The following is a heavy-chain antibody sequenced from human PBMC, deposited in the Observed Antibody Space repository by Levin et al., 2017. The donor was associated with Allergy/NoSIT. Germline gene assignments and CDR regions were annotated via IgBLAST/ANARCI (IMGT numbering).Heavy chain of an antibody. D-gene: IGHD1-20*01. CDR1: GTSVSSNSAA. CDR3: ARGWGTGESNWKDRWFDP. J-gene: IGHJ5*02. V-gene: IGHV6-1*01. Sequence: KSSETLSLTCAIAGTSVSSNSAAWNWIRQSPSRGLEWLGRTYYRSQWYYDYAVSVKSRIIITPDISKNQFSLQLNSVTPEDTAVYYCARGWGTGESNWKDRWFDPWGQGTLVTVSS. CDR2: TYYRSQWYY.